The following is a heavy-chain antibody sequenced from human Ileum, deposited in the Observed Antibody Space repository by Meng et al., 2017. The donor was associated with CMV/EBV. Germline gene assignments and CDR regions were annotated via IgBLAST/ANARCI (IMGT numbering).Heavy chain of an antibody. Sequence: QVQLPESGPGLVKPSQTLSLTCTVSGGSITSGNYYWSWIRQHPGRGMEWIGYIYYSGSPYYKPSLKSRVTISLDTSKNQCSLNLRSVTATDSAVYYCVRQVVAASFDYWGQGALVTVSS. CDR1: GGSITSGNYY. CDR2: IYYSGSP. V-gene: IGHV4-30-4*08. J-gene: IGHJ4*02. D-gene: IGHD2-15*01. CDR3: VRQVVAASFDY.